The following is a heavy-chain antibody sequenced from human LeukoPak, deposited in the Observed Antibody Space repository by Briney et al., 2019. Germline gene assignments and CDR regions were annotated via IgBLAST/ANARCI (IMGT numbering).Heavy chain of an antibody. V-gene: IGHV4-59*08. CDR1: GGSISSYY. CDR2: IYYSGST. CDR3: ARMIGDGYNYHFNS. J-gene: IGHJ5*01. Sequence: SETLSLTCTVSGGSISSYYWSWIRQPPGKGLEWIGYIYYSGSTNYNPSLKSRVTISVDTPKNQFSLKLSSVTAADTAVYYCARMIGDGYNYHFNSWGQGTLVTVSS. D-gene: IGHD5-24*01.